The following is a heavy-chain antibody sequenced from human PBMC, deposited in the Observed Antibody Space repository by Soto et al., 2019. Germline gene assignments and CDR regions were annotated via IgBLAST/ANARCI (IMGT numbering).Heavy chain of an antibody. CDR2: IYYTGLS. CDR1: GGSISSYY. V-gene: IGHV4-59*01. CDR3: AKVRGKYYYDSSGYSIDY. J-gene: IGHJ4*02. D-gene: IGHD3-22*01. Sequence: ETLSLTCTVSGGSISSYYWSWIRQPPGQGLEWIGYIYYTGLSNSNPSLNSRVTMSVDTSKNQFSRKLSPVTAADPAVYYCAKVRGKYYYDSSGYSIDYWGQGTLVTVSS.